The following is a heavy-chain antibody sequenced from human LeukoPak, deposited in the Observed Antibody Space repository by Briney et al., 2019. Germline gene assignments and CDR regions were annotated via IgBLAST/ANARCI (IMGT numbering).Heavy chain of an antibody. J-gene: IGHJ5*02. Sequence: ASVKVSCKASGYTFTSYGISWVRQAPGQGLEWMGWISAYNGNTNYAQKLQGRVTMTTDTSTGTAYMELRSLRSDDTAVYYCARALGYCSGGSCFARDNWFDPWGQGTLVTVSS. V-gene: IGHV1-18*01. CDR2: ISAYNGNT. CDR3: ARALGYCSGGSCFARDNWFDP. CDR1: GYTFTSYG. D-gene: IGHD2-15*01.